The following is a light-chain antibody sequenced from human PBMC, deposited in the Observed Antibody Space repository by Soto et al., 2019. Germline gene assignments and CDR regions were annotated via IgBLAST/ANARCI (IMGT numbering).Light chain of an antibody. Sequence: EIVMTQSPATLSVSPGERATLSCRASQSVSSNLVWYQQKPGQAPRLLIYGASTRATAIPARFSGSGSGTEFTLTISSMLSEDFAVYYYQQYNSWPPVTFGQGTKLEIK. CDR3: QQYNSWPPVT. CDR1: QSVSSN. CDR2: GAS. V-gene: IGKV3-15*01. J-gene: IGKJ2*01.